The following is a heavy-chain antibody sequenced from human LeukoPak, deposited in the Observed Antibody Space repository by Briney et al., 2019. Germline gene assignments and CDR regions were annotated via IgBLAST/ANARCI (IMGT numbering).Heavy chain of an antibody. CDR1: GYTFTDYY. CDR2: INPKRVVT. CDR3: ARGVAVTDRARFFDY. D-gene: IGHD4-23*01. Sequence: ASVNVSSKASGYTFTDYYVHWGRQAPGQGLEGMGWINPKRVVTNSTQKIRSRVTMNRDTSISTIYMELRRLISDHTAAYYCARGVAVTDRARFFDYWGQGTLVTVSS. J-gene: IGHJ4*02. V-gene: IGHV1-2*02.